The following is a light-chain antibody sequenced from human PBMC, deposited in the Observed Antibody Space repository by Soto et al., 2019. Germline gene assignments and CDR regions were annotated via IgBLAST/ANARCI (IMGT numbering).Light chain of an antibody. CDR1: PGVSSY. CDR3: QQRWNSLT. CDR2: DAS. J-gene: IGKJ5*01. V-gene: IGKV3-11*01. Sequence: EIVLTQSPAILSLSPGERATLSCRASPGVSSYLAWYQQKPGQAPRLLIYDASNRATGIPARFSGGGSGTDFTLTISSLEPEDFAVYYCQQRWNSLTFGQGTRLEIK.